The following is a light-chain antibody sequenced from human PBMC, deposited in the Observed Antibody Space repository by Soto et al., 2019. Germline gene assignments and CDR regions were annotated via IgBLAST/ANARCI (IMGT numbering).Light chain of an antibody. V-gene: IGLV1-40*01. CDR1: SSNIGAGYD. Sequence: QSVLTQPPSVSGAPGQRVTISCTGSSSNIGAGYDVHWYQQLPGTAPKLLLYGNSTRPSGVPDRFSGSKSGTSASLAITGLQAEDEADYYCQSYDSSLSGFWVFGGGTKLTVL. J-gene: IGLJ3*02. CDR2: GNS. CDR3: QSYDSSLSGFWV.